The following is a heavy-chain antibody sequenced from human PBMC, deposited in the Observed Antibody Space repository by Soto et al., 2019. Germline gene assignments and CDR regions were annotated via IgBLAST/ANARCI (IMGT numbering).Heavy chain of an antibody. CDR1: GGSFSGFY. CDR3: ARHHMAATDMYFDY. Sequence: PSETLSLTCAVYGGSFSGFYWSWIRQPPGKGLEWIGEINHSGSTNYNPSLKSRVTISLDTSKNQFSLMLSSVTAADTAVYYWARHHMAATDMYFDYWGQGTLVTVSS. J-gene: IGHJ4*02. D-gene: IGHD6-19*01. CDR2: INHSGST. V-gene: IGHV4-34*01.